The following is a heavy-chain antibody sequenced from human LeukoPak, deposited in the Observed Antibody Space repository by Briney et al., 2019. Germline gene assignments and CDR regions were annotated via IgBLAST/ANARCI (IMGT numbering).Heavy chain of an antibody. Sequence: GGSLRLSCGVSGFTFSQYWMTWVRQAPGKGLEWVAFLRYDGSNKYYADSVKGRFTISRDNSKNTLYLQMNSLRAEDTAVYYCAKEYDILTGYYAFDIWGQGTMVTVSS. D-gene: IGHD3-9*01. J-gene: IGHJ3*02. V-gene: IGHV3-30*02. CDR1: GFTFSQYW. CDR2: LRYDGSNK. CDR3: AKEYDILTGYYAFDI.